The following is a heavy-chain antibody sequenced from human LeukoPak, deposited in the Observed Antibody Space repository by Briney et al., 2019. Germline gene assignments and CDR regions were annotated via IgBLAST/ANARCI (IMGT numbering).Heavy chain of an antibody. D-gene: IGHD6-13*01. J-gene: IGHJ4*02. V-gene: IGHV1-24*01. CDR2: FDPEDGET. Sequence: GASVKVSCKASGYTFTSYGISWVRQAPGQGLEWMGGFDPEDGETIYAQKFQGRVTMTEDTSTDTAYMELSSLRSEDTAVYYCATLSYSSSWYVGRIFDYWGQGTLVTVSS. CDR3: ATLSYSSSWYVGRIFDY. CDR1: GYTFTSYG.